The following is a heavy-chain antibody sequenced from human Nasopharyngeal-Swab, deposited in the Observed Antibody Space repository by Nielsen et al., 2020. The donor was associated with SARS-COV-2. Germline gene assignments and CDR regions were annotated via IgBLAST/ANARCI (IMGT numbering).Heavy chain of an antibody. Sequence: SETLSLTCAVFGGSFSGSYWSWIRQPPGRGLEWIGEINHSGSTMYIPSLKSRVTISVDTSKNQFSLNLTSVTAADTAMYYCARGPALVIRKTLCSGFDIWGQGTMVTVSS. CDR1: GGSFSGSY. J-gene: IGHJ3*02. D-gene: IGHD3-10*01. V-gene: IGHV4-34*01. CDR3: ARGPALVIRKTLCSGFDI. CDR2: INHSGST.